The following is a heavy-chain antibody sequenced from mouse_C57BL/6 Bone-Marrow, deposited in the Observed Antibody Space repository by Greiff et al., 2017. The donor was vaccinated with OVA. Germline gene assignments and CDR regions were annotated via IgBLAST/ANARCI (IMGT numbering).Heavy chain of an antibody. CDR3: HYSKGDY. D-gene: IGHD2-5*01. Sequence: QVQLQQPGAELVKPGASVKMSCKASGYTFTSYWITWVKQRPGQGLEWIGDIYPGSGSTNYNEKFKSKATLTVDTASSTAYMQLSSLTAEYSAVYYCHYSKGDYWGQGTSVTVSS. CDR2: IYPGSGST. CDR1: GYTFTSYW. V-gene: IGHV1-55*01. J-gene: IGHJ4*01.